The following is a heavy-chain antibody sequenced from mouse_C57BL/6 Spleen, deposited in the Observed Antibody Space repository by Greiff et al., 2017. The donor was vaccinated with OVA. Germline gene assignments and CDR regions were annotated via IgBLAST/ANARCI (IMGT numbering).Heavy chain of an antibody. J-gene: IGHJ1*03. CDR1: GYTFTSYW. CDR2: IYPGSGST. D-gene: IGHD2-4*01. Sequence: VQLQQPGAELVKPGASVKMSCKASGYTFTSYWITWVKQRPGQGLEWIGDIYPGSGSTNYNEKFKSKATLTVDTSSSTAYMQLSSLTSEDSAVYYCARGVYDYDGSYWYFDVWGTGTTVTVSS. V-gene: IGHV1-55*01. CDR3: ARGVYDYDGSYWYFDV.